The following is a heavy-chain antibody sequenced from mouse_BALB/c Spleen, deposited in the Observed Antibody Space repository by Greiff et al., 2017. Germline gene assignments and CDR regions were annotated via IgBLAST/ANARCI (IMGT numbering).Heavy chain of an antibody. CDR2: IYPGDGDT. V-gene: IGHV1-80*01. CDR1: GYAFSSYW. D-gene: IGHD1-1*02. CDR3: AREGRTMVYAMDY. Sequence: VQLQQSGAELVRPGSSVKISCKASGYAFSSYWMNWVKQRPGQGLEWIGQIYPGDGDTNYNGKFKGKATLTADKSSSTAYMQLSSLTSEDSAVYVCAREGRTMVYAMDYWGQGTSVTVSS. J-gene: IGHJ4*01.